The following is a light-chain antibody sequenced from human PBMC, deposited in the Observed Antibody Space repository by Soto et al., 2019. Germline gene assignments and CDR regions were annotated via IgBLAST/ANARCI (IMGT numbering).Light chain of an antibody. CDR3: QAWDSNTPV. J-gene: IGLJ2*01. V-gene: IGLV3-1*01. CDR1: KLGDKY. CDR2: QNH. Sequence: SYELTQPPSVSVSPGQTASITCSGDKLGDKYASWYQKRPGQSPVLVIYQNHKRPSGIPERFSGSNSGNTATLTISGTQAMDEADYYCQAWDSNTPVFGGGTKVTVL.